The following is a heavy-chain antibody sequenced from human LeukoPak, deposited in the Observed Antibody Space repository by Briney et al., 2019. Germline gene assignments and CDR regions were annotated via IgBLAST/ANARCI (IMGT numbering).Heavy chain of an antibody. CDR1: GFTFSNAR. CDR2: INQDGSTK. CDR3: ARDMKGNLDY. V-gene: IGHV3-7*01. D-gene: IGHD3-16*01. J-gene: IGHJ4*02. Sequence: GGPLRLSCAASGFTFSNARKAWLRQAPGKGLEWVANINQDGSTKQYVDSVRGRFTISRDNAKNSLYLEMNSLRAEDTGLYHCARDMKGNLDYWGQGTLVTVSS.